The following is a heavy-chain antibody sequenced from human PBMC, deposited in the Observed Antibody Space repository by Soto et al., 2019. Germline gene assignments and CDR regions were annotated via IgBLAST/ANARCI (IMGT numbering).Heavy chain of an antibody. D-gene: IGHD6-19*01. CDR3: ARDYSSGWSTNFWGKGENWFDP. V-gene: IGHV1-18*01. CDR2: ISPYNGKT. Sequence: QVQLVQSGAEVKKPGASVKVSCKTSGYTFTSYGISWVRQAPGQGLEWRGWISPYNGKTNYAQKVQGRVTMTTDTSTSKAYMELRSLRSDDTAVYYCARDYSSGWSTNFWGKGENWFDPWGQGTLVTVSS. CDR1: GYTFTSYG. J-gene: IGHJ5*02.